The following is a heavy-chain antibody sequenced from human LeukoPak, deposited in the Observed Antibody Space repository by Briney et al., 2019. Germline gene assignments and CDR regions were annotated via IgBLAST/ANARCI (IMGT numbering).Heavy chain of an antibody. CDR1: GGSISSGGYY. J-gene: IGHJ4*02. CDR2: IYYSGST. V-gene: IGHV4-31*03. Sequence: SQTLSLTCTVSGGSISSGGYYWSWIRQHPGKGLEWIGYIYYSGSTYYNPSLKSRVTMSVDTSKNQFSLKLSSVTAADTAVYYCARGYSGYEDFDYWGQGTLVTVSS. CDR3: ARGYSGYEDFDY. D-gene: IGHD5-12*01.